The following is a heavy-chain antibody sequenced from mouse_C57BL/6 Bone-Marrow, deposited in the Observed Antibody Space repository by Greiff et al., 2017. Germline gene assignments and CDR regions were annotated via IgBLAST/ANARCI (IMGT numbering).Heavy chain of an antibody. CDR1: GFTFTDYY. Sequence: QVQLQQSGADLVRPGASVKLSCKASGFTFTDYYINWVKQRPGQGLEWIARIYPGSGNTYYNEKFKGKATLTAEKSASTAYMQLTSLTSEDSAVYFCAREGSSGYPAWFAYWGQGTLVTVSA. CDR3: AREGSSGYPAWFAY. D-gene: IGHD3-2*02. CDR2: IYPGSGNT. J-gene: IGHJ3*01. V-gene: IGHV1-76*01.